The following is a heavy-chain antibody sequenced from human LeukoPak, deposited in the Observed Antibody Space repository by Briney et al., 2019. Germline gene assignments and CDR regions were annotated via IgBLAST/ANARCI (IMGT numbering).Heavy chain of an antibody. CDR3: AREPVRYSSSWTRSHSDAFDI. Sequence: SVKVSCKASGGTFRSYAISWVRLAPGQGLEWMGGIIPIFGTANYAQKFQGRVTITADESTSTAYMELSSLRSEDTAVYYCAREPVRYSSSWTRSHSDAFDIWGQGTMVTVSS. D-gene: IGHD6-13*01. J-gene: IGHJ3*02. CDR1: GGTFRSYA. V-gene: IGHV1-69*13. CDR2: IIPIFGTA.